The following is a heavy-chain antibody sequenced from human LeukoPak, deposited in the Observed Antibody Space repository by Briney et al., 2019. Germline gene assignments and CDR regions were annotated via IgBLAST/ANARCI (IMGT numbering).Heavy chain of an antibody. D-gene: IGHD3-22*01. V-gene: IGHV1-2*06. CDR3: ARIPDYYDSSGYYYFDY. Sequence: ASVKVSCKASGYTFTGYYKHWVRQAPGQGLEWMGRINPNSGGTNYAQKFQGRVTMTRDTSISTAYMELSRLRSDDTAVYYCARIPDYYDSSGYYYFDYWGQGTLVTVSS. J-gene: IGHJ4*02. CDR1: GYTFTGYY. CDR2: INPNSGGT.